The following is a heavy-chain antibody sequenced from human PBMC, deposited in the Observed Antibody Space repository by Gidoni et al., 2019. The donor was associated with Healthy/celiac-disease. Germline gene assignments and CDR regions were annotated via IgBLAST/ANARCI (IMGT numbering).Heavy chain of an antibody. J-gene: IGHJ6*02. CDR2: LYYSGST. CDR1: GGSIRSSSYY. D-gene: IGHD3-16*01. V-gene: IGHV4-39*01. Sequence: QLQLQESGPGLVKPSETLSLTCTVSGGSIRSSSYYWGWIRQPPGKGLAWLGSLYYSGSTYYNPSLTSRVTISVDTSKNQFSLKLSSVTAADTAVYYCARHEGPDLGDSYYYYGMDVWGQGTTVTVSS. CDR3: ARHEGPDLGDSYYYYGMDV.